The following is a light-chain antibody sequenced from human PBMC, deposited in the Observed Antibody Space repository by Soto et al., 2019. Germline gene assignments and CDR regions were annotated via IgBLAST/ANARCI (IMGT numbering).Light chain of an antibody. CDR2: EVS. Sequence: QSVLTQPPSASGSPGQSVTISCTGTSSDVGGYNYVSWYQQHPGKAPKLMIYEVSKRPSGVPDRFSGSKSGNTASLTVSRLQAEDEADYYCSSYAGGNNVFGTGTKVTVL. V-gene: IGLV2-8*01. J-gene: IGLJ1*01. CDR1: SSDVGGYNY. CDR3: SSYAGGNNV.